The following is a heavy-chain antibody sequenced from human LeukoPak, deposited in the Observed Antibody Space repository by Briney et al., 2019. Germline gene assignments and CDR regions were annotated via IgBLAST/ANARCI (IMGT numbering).Heavy chain of an antibody. V-gene: IGHV1-69*13. CDR2: IIPIFGTA. Sequence: ASVKVSCKASGGTFSSYAISWVRQAPGQGLEWMGGIIPIFGTANYAQKFQGRVTITADESTSTAYMELSSLRAEDTAVYYCAKDKSLYSSSWSDYWGQGTLVTVSS. CDR1: GGTFSSYA. J-gene: IGHJ4*02. CDR3: AKDKSLYSSSWSDY. D-gene: IGHD6-13*01.